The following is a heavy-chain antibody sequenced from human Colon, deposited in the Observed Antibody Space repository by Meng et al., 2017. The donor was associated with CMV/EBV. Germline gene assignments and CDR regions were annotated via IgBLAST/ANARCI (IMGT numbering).Heavy chain of an antibody. J-gene: IGHJ4*02. D-gene: IGHD3-22*01. CDR1: GHSFTDHY. CDR3: ARGDSNLDY. V-gene: IGHV1-2*06. Sequence: KDSCKTTGHSFTDHYIHWVRQAPGQGLEWMGRINPNSGGTDYAQKFQGRVSVTRDTSITTAYMELSGLQSDDTAVFYCARGDSNLDYWGQGTLVTVSS. CDR2: INPNSGGT.